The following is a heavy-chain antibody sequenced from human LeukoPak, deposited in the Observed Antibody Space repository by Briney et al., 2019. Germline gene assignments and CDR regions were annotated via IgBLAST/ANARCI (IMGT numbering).Heavy chain of an antibody. V-gene: IGHV3-15*01. J-gene: IGHJ4*02. D-gene: IGHD3-10*01. CDR2: TKTKTEGGTT. Sequence: PGGSLRLSCAGSGFTFRNPWMSWVRQAPGEGLEWVGRTKTKTEGGTTDYAAPVKGRFTISRDDSKNTLYLQMNSLKSEDTAVYYCATVGRRGELDYWGQGTLVTVSS. CDR3: ATVGRRGELDY. CDR1: GFTFRNPW.